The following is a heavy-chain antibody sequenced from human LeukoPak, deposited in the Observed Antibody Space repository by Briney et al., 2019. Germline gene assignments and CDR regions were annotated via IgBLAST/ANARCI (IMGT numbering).Heavy chain of an antibody. CDR2: IYSGGNT. D-gene: IGHD6-19*01. CDR3: ARVVYPSGGYYFDS. Sequence: GGSLRLTCVAFGFTVSSNYMGWVRQAPGRGLEWVSVIYSGGNTYYADSVKGRFTISRDKSKNTLYLQMNSLRAEDTAVYYCARVVYPSGGYYFDSWGQGTLVTVSS. J-gene: IGHJ4*02. V-gene: IGHV3-66*01. CDR1: GFTVSSNY.